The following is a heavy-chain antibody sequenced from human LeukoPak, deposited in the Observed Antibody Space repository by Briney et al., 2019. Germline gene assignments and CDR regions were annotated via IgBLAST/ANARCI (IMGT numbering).Heavy chain of an antibody. CDR1: GGSISSSSYY. Sequence: PSETLSLTCTVSGGSISSSSYYWSWIRQPPGKGLEWIGEINHSGSTNYNPSLKSRVTISVDTSKNQFSLKLSSVTAADTAVYYCARRRLSYFIAAAGGRWFDPWGQGTLVTVSS. V-gene: IGHV4-39*07. CDR3: ARRRLSYFIAAAGGRWFDP. CDR2: INHSGST. J-gene: IGHJ5*02. D-gene: IGHD6-13*01.